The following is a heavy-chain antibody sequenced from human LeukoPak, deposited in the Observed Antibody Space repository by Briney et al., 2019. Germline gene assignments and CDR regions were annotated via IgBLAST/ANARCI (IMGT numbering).Heavy chain of an antibody. J-gene: IGHJ4*02. CDR1: GFTFSSYW. Sequence: GGSLRLSCADSGFTFSSYWMRWVRQAPGKGLEWVANIKGDGTDKNYVDSVKGRFTISRDNDKKSLYLQMNSLRAEDTAVYYCARGAEWRDYWGQGALVTVSS. V-gene: IGHV3-7*01. CDR2: IKGDGTDK. CDR3: ARGAEWRDY. D-gene: IGHD3-3*01.